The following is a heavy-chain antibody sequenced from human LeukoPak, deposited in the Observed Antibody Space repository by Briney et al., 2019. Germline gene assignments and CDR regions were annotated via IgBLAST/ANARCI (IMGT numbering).Heavy chain of an antibody. CDR1: GGSISSYY. D-gene: IGHD5-24*01. V-gene: IGHV4-59*01. CDR2: IYYSGST. J-gene: IGHJ4*02. CDR3: ATTYVGDGYNYFDY. Sequence: SETLSLTCTVSGGSISSYYWSWIRQPPGKGLEWIGYIYYSGSTTYNPSLKSRVTISVDTYKIKFSLKLSSVTAADTAVYYCATTYVGDGYNYFDYWGQGTLVTVSS.